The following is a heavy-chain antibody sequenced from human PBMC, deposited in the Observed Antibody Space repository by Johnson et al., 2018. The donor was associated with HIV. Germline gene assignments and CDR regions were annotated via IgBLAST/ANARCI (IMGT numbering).Heavy chain of an antibody. Sequence: VQLVESGGGLVQPGGSLRLSCAASGITVSSTYMSWVRQAPGKGLEWVSVIYSGGSTYYADSVKGRFTISRDNSKNTLYLQMGSLRAEDMAVYYCARAWRAPPDYGGNPGAFDIWGQGTMVTVSS. D-gene: IGHD4-23*01. CDR2: IYSGGST. V-gene: IGHV3-66*01. J-gene: IGHJ3*02. CDR1: GITVSSTY. CDR3: ARAWRAPPDYGGNPGAFDI.